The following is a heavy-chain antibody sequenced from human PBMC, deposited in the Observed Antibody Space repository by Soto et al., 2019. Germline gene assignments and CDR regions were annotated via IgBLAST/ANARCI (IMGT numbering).Heavy chain of an antibody. J-gene: IGHJ6*02. CDR1: GFTFSSYA. V-gene: IGHV3-23*01. Sequence: GGSLRLSCAASGFTFSSYAMSWVRQAPGKGLEWVSVIRSSGDRTYYADSVKGRFTISRDNSKNTLYMQMNSLRAEDTAVYYCAKQQGPGTPYYYAMDVWGQGTTVPVSS. D-gene: IGHD1-1*01. CDR3: AKQQGPGTPYYYAMDV. CDR2: IRSSGDRT.